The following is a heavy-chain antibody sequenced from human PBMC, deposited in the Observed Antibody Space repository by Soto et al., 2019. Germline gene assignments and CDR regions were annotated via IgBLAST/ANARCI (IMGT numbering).Heavy chain of an antibody. CDR1: GGSISSYY. Sequence: PSETLSLTCTVSGGSISSYYWSWIRQPPGKGLEWIGYIYYSGSTNYNPSLKSRVTISVDTSKNQFSLKLSSVTAADTAVYYCARRRGGSSFPNWFDPWGQGTLVTVSS. V-gene: IGHV4-59*08. CDR2: IYYSGST. D-gene: IGHD6-13*01. CDR3: ARRRGGSSFPNWFDP. J-gene: IGHJ5*02.